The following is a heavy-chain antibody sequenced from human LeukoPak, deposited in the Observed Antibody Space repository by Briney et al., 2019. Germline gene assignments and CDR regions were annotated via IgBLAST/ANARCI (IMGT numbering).Heavy chain of an antibody. CDR3: ARERDYNWFDP. CDR2: ISAYNGNT. CDR1: GYTFTSYG. D-gene: IGHD3/OR15-3a*01. J-gene: IGHJ5*02. Sequence: ASVKVSCKASGYTFTSYGISWVRQAPGQGLEWMRWISAYNGNTNYAQKLQGRVTITTDTSTSTAYMELRSLRSDDTAIYYCARERDYNWFDPWGQGTLVTVYS. V-gene: IGHV1-18*01.